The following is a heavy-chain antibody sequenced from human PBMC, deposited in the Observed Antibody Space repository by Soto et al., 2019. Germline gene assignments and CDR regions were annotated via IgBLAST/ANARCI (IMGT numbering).Heavy chain of an antibody. D-gene: IGHD2-15*01. CDR1: AYIFTSYW. J-gene: IGHJ4*02. Sequence: GESLKIACKGSAYIFTSYWLGGVRQMPGKGLEWMGILSPGHSDTTYRPSFHGQLTISADKHIRTAQLKWSRLKDSDPNLYYCARHHGIVGWLTYWGQGTLVTV. CDR3: ARHHGIVGWLTY. CDR2: LSPGHSDT. V-gene: IGHV5-51*01.